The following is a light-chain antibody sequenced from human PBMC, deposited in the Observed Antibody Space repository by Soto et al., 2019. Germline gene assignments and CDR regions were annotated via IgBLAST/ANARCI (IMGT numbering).Light chain of an antibody. CDR1: SSDVGGYNY. V-gene: IGLV2-8*01. J-gene: IGLJ1*01. CDR3: SSYAGSSNV. Sequence: QSALTQPPSASGSPGQSVAISCTGTSSDVGGYNYVSWYQQHPGKAPKLMIYGVNKRPSGVSDRFSGSKSGNTASLTVSGLQAEDEADYYCSSYAGSSNVFGTGTKVTVL. CDR2: GVN.